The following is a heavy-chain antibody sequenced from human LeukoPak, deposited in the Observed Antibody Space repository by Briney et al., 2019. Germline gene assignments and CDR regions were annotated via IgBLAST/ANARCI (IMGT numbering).Heavy chain of an antibody. D-gene: IGHD6-13*01. CDR1: GFTFSDYY. V-gene: IGHV3-20*04. Sequence: GGSLRLPCAASGFTFSDYYMSWIRQAPGKGLEWVSGINWNGDSTGYADSVKGRFTISRDNAKNSLYLQMNSLRAEDTALYYCAKGGSSSWYSVAYWGQGILVTV. J-gene: IGHJ4*02. CDR3: AKGGSSSWYSVAY. CDR2: INWNGDST.